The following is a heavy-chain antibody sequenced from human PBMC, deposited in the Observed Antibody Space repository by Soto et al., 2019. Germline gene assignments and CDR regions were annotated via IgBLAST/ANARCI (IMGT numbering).Heavy chain of an antibody. V-gene: IGHV1-2*04. CDR1: GYTFTSYS. CDR2: INPNSGGT. D-gene: IGHD3-10*01. CDR3: ARAENGYGSGRHYYYGMDV. J-gene: IGHJ6*02. Sequence: GASVKVSCKASGYTFTSYSMHWVRQAPGQGLEWMGWINPNSGGTNYAQKFQGWVTMTRDTSISTAYMELSRLRSDDTAVYYCARAENGYGSGRHYYYGMDVWGQGTTVTVSS.